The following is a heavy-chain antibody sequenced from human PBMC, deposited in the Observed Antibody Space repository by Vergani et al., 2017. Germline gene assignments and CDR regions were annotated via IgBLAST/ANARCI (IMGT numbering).Heavy chain of an antibody. CDR2: IIPIFGTA. D-gene: IGHD2-15*01. CDR3: ARDRGYCSGGSCYSDAFDI. Sequence: QVQLVQSGAEVKKPGSSVKVSCKASGGTFSSYAISWVRQAPGQGLEWMGGIIPIFGTANYAQKFQGRVTITADESTSTAYMELSSLRSEDTAVYYCARDRGYCSGGSCYSDAFDIWGQGTMVTVCS. CDR1: GGTFSSYA. J-gene: IGHJ3*02. V-gene: IGHV1-69*01.